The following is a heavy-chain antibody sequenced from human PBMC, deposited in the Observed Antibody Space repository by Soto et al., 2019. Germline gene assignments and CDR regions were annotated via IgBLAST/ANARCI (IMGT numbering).Heavy chain of an antibody. Sequence: PSETLSLTCAVYGGSFSGYYWSWIRQPPGKGLEWIGEINHSGSTNYNPSLKSRVTISVDTSKNQFSPKLSSVTAADTAVYYCARVGGYCSGGSCQSLEAFDIWGQGTIVTVSS. J-gene: IGHJ3*02. CDR3: ARVGGYCSGGSCQSLEAFDI. CDR1: GGSFSGYY. CDR2: INHSGST. D-gene: IGHD2-15*01. V-gene: IGHV4-34*01.